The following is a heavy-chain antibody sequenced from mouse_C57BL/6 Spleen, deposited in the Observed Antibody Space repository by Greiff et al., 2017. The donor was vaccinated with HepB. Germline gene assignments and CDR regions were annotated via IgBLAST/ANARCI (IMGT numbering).Heavy chain of an antibody. CDR2: IWSGGST. CDR1: GFSLTSYG. V-gene: IGHV2-4*01. D-gene: IGHD4-1*01. CDR3: AKTGTYAMDY. J-gene: IGHJ4*01. Sequence: VKLMESGPGLVQPSQSLSITCTVSGFSLTSYGVHWVRQPPGKGLEWLGVIWSGGSTDYNAAFISRLSISKDNSKSQVFFKMNSLQADDTAIYYCAKTGTYAMDYWGQGTSVTVSS.